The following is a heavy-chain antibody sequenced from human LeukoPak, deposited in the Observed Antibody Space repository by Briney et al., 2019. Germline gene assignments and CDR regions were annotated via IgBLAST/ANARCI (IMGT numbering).Heavy chain of an antibody. V-gene: IGHV3-21*01. D-gene: IGHD6-19*01. CDR1: GFTFSSYS. CDR2: ISSSSSYI. Sequence: GGSLRLSCAASGFTFSSYSMNWVRQAPGKGLEWVSSISSSSSYIYYADSVKGRFTISRDNAKNSLYLQMNSLRAEDTAVYYCARRLSEQWLVRDAFDIWGQGTMVTVSS. J-gene: IGHJ3*02. CDR3: ARRLSEQWLVRDAFDI.